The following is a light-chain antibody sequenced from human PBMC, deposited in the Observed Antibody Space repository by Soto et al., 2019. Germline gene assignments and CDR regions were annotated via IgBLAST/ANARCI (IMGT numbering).Light chain of an antibody. CDR2: GAS. V-gene: IGKV3-15*01. CDR3: QQYNNWPWGT. CDR1: QSVSTN. J-gene: IGKJ2*01. Sequence: EIVMTQSPATLSVSPGERATLSCRASQSVSTNLAWYQQKPGQAPRLLIFGASSRATGIPARFSGGGSGTEFTLTITTLQSEYFAVYYCQQYNNWPWGTFGQGTKLEIK.